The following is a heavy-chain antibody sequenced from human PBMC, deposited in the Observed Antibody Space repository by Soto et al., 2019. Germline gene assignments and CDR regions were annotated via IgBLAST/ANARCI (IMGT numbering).Heavy chain of an antibody. CDR1: GGSIGSFD. CDR3: GRLNYGNTVDS. CDR2: VYSGVDNNYT. D-gene: IGHD3-10*01. Sequence: AETLSLTCSVSGGSIGSFDWSWIRQPPGKRLEWIGFVYSGVDNNYTNYNPSLKSRVTISVVKSKNQFSLNVRSVTAADTAVYFCGRLNYGNTVDSWGQRTLVTVSS. V-gene: IGHV4-59*01. J-gene: IGHJ4*02.